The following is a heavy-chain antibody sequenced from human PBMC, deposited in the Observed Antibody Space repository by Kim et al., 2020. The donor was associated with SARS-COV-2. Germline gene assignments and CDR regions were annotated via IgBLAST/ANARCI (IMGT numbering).Heavy chain of an antibody. Sequence: PSLNSRVTISLGTSKNQFSLKLSSVTAADTAVYYCARLGYCSGGGCYFEYWGQGTLVTVSS. CDR3: ARLGYCSGGGCYFEY. J-gene: IGHJ4*02. V-gene: IGHV4-59*01. D-gene: IGHD2-15*01.